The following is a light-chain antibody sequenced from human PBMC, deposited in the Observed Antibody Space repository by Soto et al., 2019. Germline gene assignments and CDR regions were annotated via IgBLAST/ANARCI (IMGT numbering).Light chain of an antibody. CDR1: QSVSSRF. J-gene: IGKJ5*01. CDR3: QQYKSYSPIT. Sequence: EIVLTQSPGTLSLSPGERATLSCRASQSVSSRFLAWYQQKPGQAPRLLMYGASSRATGIPDRFSGTGSGTDFTLTISSLQPDDFATYYCQQYKSYSPITFGQGTRLESK. V-gene: IGKV3-20*01. CDR2: GAS.